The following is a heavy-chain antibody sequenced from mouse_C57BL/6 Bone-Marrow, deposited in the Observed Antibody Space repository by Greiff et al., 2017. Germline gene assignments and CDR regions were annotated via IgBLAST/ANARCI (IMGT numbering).Heavy chain of an antibody. CDR1: GYTFTSYW. J-gene: IGHJ2*01. Sequence: QVQLQQPGAELVKPGASVKLSCKASGYTFTSYWMHWVKQRPGQGLEWIGMIHPNSGSTNYNEKFKSKATLTVDKSSSTAYMQLGSLTSEDSAVYCGARRWLQYYFDYWGQGTTLTVSS. D-gene: IGHD2-3*01. V-gene: IGHV1-64*01. CDR3: ARRWLQYYFDY. CDR2: IHPNSGST.